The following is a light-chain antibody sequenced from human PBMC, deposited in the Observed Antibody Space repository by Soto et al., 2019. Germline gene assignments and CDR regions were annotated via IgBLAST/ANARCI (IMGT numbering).Light chain of an antibody. V-gene: IGLV1-51*01. J-gene: IGLJ2*01. CDR2: DNN. Sequence: QSVLTQPPSVSAAPGQKVTISCSGTSSNIGNNYVSWYQQLPGAAPKLLICDNNKRPSGIPDRFSGSKSGTSATLVITGLQTGDEADYYCGTWDYSLSGGGGGVFGGGTKVTVL. CDR1: SSNIGNNY. CDR3: GTWDYSLSGGGGGV.